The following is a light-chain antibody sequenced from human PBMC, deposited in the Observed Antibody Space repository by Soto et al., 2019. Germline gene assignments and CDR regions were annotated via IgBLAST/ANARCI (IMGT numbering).Light chain of an antibody. V-gene: IGLV1-40*01. J-gene: IGLJ3*02. CDR2: GNS. CDR1: SSSIGAGYD. CDR3: AGWIDTVNGPRWV. Sequence: QSVLTQPPSVSGAPGQRVTISCTGSSSSIGAGYDVHWYQQRPGTAPKLLIFGNSNRPSGVPDRFSASKSGTSASLAIRGLQSEDEADYFCAGWIDTVNGPRWVFGGGTKLTVL.